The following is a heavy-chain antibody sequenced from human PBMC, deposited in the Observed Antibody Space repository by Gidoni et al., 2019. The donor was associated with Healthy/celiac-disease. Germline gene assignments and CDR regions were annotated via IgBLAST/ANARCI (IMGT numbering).Heavy chain of an antibody. CDR3: TSASYSRWGDRNWFDP. D-gene: IGHD3-16*01. Sequence: ELRLLESGGCLVQPGWSLQLPCAASGFTFSGSAGHWVRQASGNGLEWVGGIRSKANSNGTEYAASVKGRFTISRDDSKNTAYLQMNSLKTEDTAVYYCTSASYSRWGDRNWFDPWGQGTLVTVSS. J-gene: IGHJ5*02. V-gene: IGHV3-73*01. CDR2: IRSKANSNGT. CDR1: GFTFSGSA.